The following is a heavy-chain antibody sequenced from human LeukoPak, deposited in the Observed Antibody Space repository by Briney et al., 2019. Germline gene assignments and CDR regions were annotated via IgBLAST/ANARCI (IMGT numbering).Heavy chain of an antibody. Sequence: PGGSLRLSCAAFGFTFSSYGMHWVRQAPGKGLEWVAVISYDGSNKYYADSVKGRFTISRDNSKNTLYLQMNSLRAEDTAVYYCASGGGGTGTFDYWGQGTLVTVSS. CDR3: ASGGGGTGTFDY. J-gene: IGHJ4*02. CDR2: ISYDGSNK. D-gene: IGHD1-1*01. CDR1: GFTFSSYG. V-gene: IGHV3-30*03.